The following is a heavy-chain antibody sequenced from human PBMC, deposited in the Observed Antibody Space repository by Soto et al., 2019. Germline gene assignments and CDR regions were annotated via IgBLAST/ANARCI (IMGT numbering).Heavy chain of an antibody. CDR1: GFTFSNYA. J-gene: IGHJ6*03. D-gene: IGHD3-10*01. CDR2: ISSNGGST. Sequence: GGSLRLSCAASGFTFSNYAMHWVRQAPGKGLEYVSAISSNGGSTYYANSVKGRFTISRDNSKNTRYLQMGSLRAEDMAVYYCASSDGSGIFYYYYMDVWGKGTTVTVSS. CDR3: ASSDGSGIFYYYYMDV. V-gene: IGHV3-64*01.